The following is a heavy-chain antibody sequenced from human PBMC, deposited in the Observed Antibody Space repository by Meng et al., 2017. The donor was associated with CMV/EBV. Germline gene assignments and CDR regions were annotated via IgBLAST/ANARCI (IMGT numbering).Heavy chain of an antibody. V-gene: IGHV1-69*05. CDR2: IIPIFGTA. CDR3: ARVNQVRIAAAGIGY. Sequence: SVKVSCKASGGTFSSYAISWVRQAPGQGLEWMGGIIPIFGTANYAQKFQGRVTITTDESTSTAYMELSSLRSEDTAVYYCARVNQVRIAAAGIGYWGQGTLVTVSS. J-gene: IGHJ4*02. D-gene: IGHD6-13*01. CDR1: GGTFSSYA.